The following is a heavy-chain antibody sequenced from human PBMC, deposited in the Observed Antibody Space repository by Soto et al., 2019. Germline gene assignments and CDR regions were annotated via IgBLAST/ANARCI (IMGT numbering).Heavy chain of an antibody. CDR1: GFTFRSYS. CDR2: ISSSSSYI. J-gene: IGHJ6*02. V-gene: IGHV3-21*01. Sequence: EVQLVESGGGLVKPGGSLRLSCAASGFTFRSYSMNWVRQAPGKGLEWVSSISSSSSYIYYADSVKGRFTISRDNAKNSLYLQMNSLRAEDTAVYYCARDMAYYYGMDVWGQGTTVTVSS. CDR3: ARDMAYYYGMDV. D-gene: IGHD3-10*01.